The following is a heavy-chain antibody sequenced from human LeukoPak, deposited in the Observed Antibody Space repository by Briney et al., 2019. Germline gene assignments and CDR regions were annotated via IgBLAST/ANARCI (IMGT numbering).Heavy chain of an antibody. CDR1: GCTFSSYS. J-gene: IGHJ4*02. D-gene: IGHD3-10*01. CDR3: ARDKITMVRGVSDY. CDR2: ISSSSSYI. V-gene: IGHV3-21*01. Sequence: PGGTLSLSCAASGCTFSSYSMNWVRQAPGKGLEWVSSISSSSSYIYYPDSVKGRFTISRDNAKNSLYLQMNSLRAADTAVYYCARDKITMVRGVSDYWGQGTLVTVSS.